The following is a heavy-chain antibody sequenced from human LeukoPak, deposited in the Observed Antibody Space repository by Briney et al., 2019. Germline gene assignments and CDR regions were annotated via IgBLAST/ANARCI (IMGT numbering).Heavy chain of an antibody. V-gene: IGHV4-34*01. CDR1: GGSFSGYY. Sequence: SETLSLTYAVYGGSFSGYYWSWIRQPPGKGLEWIGEINHSGSTNYNPSLKSRVTISVDTSKNQFSLKLSSVTAADTAVYYCAREWGRRRGESDPWGQGTLVTVSS. J-gene: IGHJ5*02. D-gene: IGHD1-26*01. CDR2: INHSGST. CDR3: AREWGRRRGESDP.